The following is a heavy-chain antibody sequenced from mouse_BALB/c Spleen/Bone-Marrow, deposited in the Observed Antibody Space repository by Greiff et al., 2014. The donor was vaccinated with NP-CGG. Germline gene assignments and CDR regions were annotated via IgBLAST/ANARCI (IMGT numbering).Heavy chain of an antibody. D-gene: IGHD1-1*02. J-gene: IGHJ4*01. CDR3: TIWPYYVMNY. V-gene: IGHV1-4*01. Sequence: VKLMESGAELAEPGASVKMASKASGYTRKREGRKRGKKRKGKGEEGRGYSNTTTDYTEYNQKFRDKATLTADKSSSTAYMQLSSLTSEDSAVYYCTIWPYYVMNYWGQGTSVTVSS. CDR1: GYTRKREG. CDR2: SNTTTDYT.